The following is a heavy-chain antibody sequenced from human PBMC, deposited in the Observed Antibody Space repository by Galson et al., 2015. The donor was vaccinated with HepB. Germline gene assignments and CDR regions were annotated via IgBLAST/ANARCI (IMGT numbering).Heavy chain of an antibody. CDR3: ARDQWLDKYLQH. Sequence: SVKVSCKASGYTFTSYGISWVRQAPGQGLEWMGWISAYNGNTNYAQKLQGRVTMTTDPSTSTAYMELRSLRSDDTAVYYCARDQWLDKYLQHWGQGTLVTVSS. CDR1: GYTFTSYG. D-gene: IGHD6-19*01. J-gene: IGHJ1*01. CDR2: ISAYNGNT. V-gene: IGHV1-18*01.